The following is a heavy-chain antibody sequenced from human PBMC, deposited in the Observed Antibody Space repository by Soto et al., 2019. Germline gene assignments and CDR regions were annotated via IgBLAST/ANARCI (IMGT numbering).Heavy chain of an antibody. Sequence: SETLSLTCTVSGGSISSYYWSWIRQPPGKGLEWIGYIYYSGSTNYNPSLKSRVTISVDTSKNQFSLKLSSVTAADTAVYCCGRGRGGGGNFDLWGRGTLVTVSS. J-gene: IGHJ2*01. CDR3: GRGRGGGGNFDL. V-gene: IGHV4-59*01. CDR2: IYYSGST. D-gene: IGHD3-16*01. CDR1: GGSISSYY.